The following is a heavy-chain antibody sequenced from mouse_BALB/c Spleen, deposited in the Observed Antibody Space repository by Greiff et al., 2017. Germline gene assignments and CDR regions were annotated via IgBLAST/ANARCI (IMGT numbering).Heavy chain of an antibody. V-gene: IGHV3-2*02. J-gene: IGHJ3*01. CDR3: ARWGFAD. CDR2: ISYSGST. CDR1: GYSITSDYA. Sequence: EVQLQESGPGLVKPSQSLSLTCTVTGYSITSDYAWNWIRQFPGNKLEWMGYISYSGSTSYNPSLKSRISITRDTSKNQFFLQLNSVTTEDTATYYCARWGFADWGQGTLVTVSA.